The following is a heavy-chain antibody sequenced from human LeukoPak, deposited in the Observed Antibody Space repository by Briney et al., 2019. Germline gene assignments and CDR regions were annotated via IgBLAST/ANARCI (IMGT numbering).Heavy chain of an antibody. CDR1: GFSFSDSV. V-gene: IGHV3-23*01. CDR3: AKVGYCSNNCFRTHDY. J-gene: IGHJ4*02. D-gene: IGHD2-8*01. Sequence: PGGSLRLSCVASGFSFSDSVMSWVRQAPGKGLEWHSAISGDADVTYYAASVKGRFTISRDNSWNTVYLQMNSLRAEDTATYYCAKVGYCSNNCFRTHDYWGQGALVTVSS. CDR2: ISGDADVT.